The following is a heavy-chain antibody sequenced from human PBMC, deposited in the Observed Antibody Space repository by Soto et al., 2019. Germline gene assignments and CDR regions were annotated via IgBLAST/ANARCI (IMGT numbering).Heavy chain of an antibody. J-gene: IGHJ4*02. V-gene: IGHV3-21*01. CDR2: ISSSSSYI. CDR3: ASPGRLAVTTYYFDY. CDR1: GFTFSSYS. D-gene: IGHD4-17*01. Sequence: GGSLRLSCAASGFTFSSYSMNWVRQAPGKGLEWVSSISSSSSYIYYADSVKGRFTISRDNAKNSLYLQMNSLRAEDTAVYYCASPGRLAVTTYYFDYWGQGTLVTVSS.